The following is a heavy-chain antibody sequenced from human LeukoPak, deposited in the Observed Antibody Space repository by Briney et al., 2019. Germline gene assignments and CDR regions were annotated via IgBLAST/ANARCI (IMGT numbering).Heavy chain of an antibody. V-gene: IGHV4-34*01. D-gene: IGHD3-10*01. CDR1: GGSFSGYY. J-gene: IGHJ5*02. CDR3: ARAPRGDWFDP. CDR2: INHSGTT. Sequence: KPSETLSLTCAVYGGSFSGYYWSWIRQPPGKGLEWIGEINHSGTTNYNSSLKSRVTVSVDTSKNQFSLKLSSVTAADTAVYYCARAPRGDWFDPWGQGTLVTVSS.